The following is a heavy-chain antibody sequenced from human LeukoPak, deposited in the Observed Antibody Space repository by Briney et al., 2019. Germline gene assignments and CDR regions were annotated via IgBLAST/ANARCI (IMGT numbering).Heavy chain of an antibody. CDR1: GGTFTSYA. CDR2: IIPIFGTA. CDR3: ARARLLGYCSSTSCVRWFDP. V-gene: IGHV1-69*05. Sequence: GALVKVSCKASGGTFTSYAISWVRQAPGQGLEWMGGIIPIFGTANYAKKFQGRVTITTDESTSTAYMELSSLRSEDTAVYYCARARLLGYCSSTSCVRWFDPWGQGTLVTVSS. J-gene: IGHJ5*02. D-gene: IGHD2-2*01.